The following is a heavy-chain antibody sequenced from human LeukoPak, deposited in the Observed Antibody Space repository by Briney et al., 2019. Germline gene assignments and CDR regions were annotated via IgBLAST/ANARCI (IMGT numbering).Heavy chain of an antibody. J-gene: IGHJ3*02. Sequence: GASVKVSCKASGYTFTGYYMHWVRQAPGQGLEWMGWINPNSGGTNYAQKFQGRVTMTRDTSISTAYMELSRLRSDDTAVYYCARMGLWFRELAVGASHRDAFDIWGQGTMVTVSS. CDR1: GYTFTGYY. D-gene: IGHD3-10*01. CDR3: ARMGLWFRELAVGASHRDAFDI. V-gene: IGHV1-2*02. CDR2: INPNSGGT.